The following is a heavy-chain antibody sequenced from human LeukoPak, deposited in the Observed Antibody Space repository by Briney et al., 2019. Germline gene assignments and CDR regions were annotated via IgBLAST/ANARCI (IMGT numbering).Heavy chain of an antibody. CDR3: ARAGLGELSLIFDY. V-gene: IGHV4-59*11. CDR2: IYYSGST. D-gene: IGHD3-16*02. Sequence: SETLSLTCTVSGGSISSHYWSWIRQPPGKGLEWIGYIYYSGSTNYNPSLKSRVTISVDTSKNQFSLKLSSVTAADTAVYYCARAGLGELSLIFDYWGQGTLVTVS. J-gene: IGHJ4*02. CDR1: GGSISSHY.